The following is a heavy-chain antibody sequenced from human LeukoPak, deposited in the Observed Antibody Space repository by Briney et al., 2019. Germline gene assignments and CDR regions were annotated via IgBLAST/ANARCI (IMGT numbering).Heavy chain of an antibody. CDR3: ARDYGGFYNY. Sequence: SETLSLTCTVSGGSISSYYWSWIRQPPGKGLEWIGYIYFSGSTNYNPSLKSRVTISVDTSKNQFSLKLSSVTAADTAMYYCARDYGGFYNYWGQGTLVTVSS. D-gene: IGHD3-16*01. J-gene: IGHJ4*02. V-gene: IGHV4-59*01. CDR1: GGSISSYY. CDR2: IYFSGST.